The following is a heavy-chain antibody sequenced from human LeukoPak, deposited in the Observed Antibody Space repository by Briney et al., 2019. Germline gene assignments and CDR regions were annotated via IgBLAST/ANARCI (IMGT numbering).Heavy chain of an antibody. CDR1: GFTFSFYS. CDR3: ARVIRGSYVPAFDI. Sequence: GGSLRLSCAASGFTFSFYSMNWVRQAPGKGLEWVSSISSSSSYIYYADSVKGRFTISRDNAKNSLYLQMNSLRAEDTAVYYCARVIRGSYVPAFDIWGQGTMVTVSS. V-gene: IGHV3-21*01. J-gene: IGHJ3*02. CDR2: ISSSSSYI. D-gene: IGHD1-26*01.